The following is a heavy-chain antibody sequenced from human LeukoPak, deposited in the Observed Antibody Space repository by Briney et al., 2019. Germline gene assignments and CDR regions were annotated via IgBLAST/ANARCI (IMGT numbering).Heavy chain of an antibody. V-gene: IGHV3-9*01. Sequence: GRSLRLSCAASGFTFDDYAMPWVRQAPGKGLERVSGISWNSGSIGYADSVKGRFTISRDNAKNSLYLQMNSLRAEDTALYYCAKADYGDYAMFDYWGQGTLVTVSS. CDR3: AKADYGDYAMFDY. J-gene: IGHJ4*02. CDR1: GFTFDDYA. D-gene: IGHD4-17*01. CDR2: ISWNSGSI.